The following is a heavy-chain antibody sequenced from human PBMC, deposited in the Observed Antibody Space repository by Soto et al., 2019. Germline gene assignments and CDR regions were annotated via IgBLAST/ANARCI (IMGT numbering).Heavy chain of an antibody. CDR3: ARDGPHFDVDV. Sequence: GGSLRLSCAASGFAFGDYGMQWIRQAPGKGLELVSGIIWNSGSIGYADSVKGRFTISRDNTKNTVFQQIDSLRGDDTAVYYCARDGPHFDVDVWGQGTTVTVSS. CDR1: GFAFGDYG. V-gene: IGHV3-9*01. J-gene: IGHJ6*02. D-gene: IGHD3-9*01. CDR2: IIWNSGSI.